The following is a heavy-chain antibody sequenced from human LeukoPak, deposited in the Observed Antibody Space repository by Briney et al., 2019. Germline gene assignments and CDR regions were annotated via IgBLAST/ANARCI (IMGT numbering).Heavy chain of an antibody. CDR2: IWYDGSNY. CDR1: GFTFSNFG. J-gene: IGHJ4*02. D-gene: IGHD1-14*01. Sequence: PGRSLRLSCAASGFTFSNFGMHWVRQPPGKGLEWVAIIWYDGSNYYHADSVKGRFTISRDNFKNTLYLQMNSLRVEDTAVYYCARGRGNPLSHFDYWGQGTLVTVSS. CDR3: ARGRGNPLSHFDY. V-gene: IGHV3-33*01.